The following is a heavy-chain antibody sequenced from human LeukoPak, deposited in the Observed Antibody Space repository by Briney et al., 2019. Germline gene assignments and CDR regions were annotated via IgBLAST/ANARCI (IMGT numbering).Heavy chain of an antibody. CDR1: GGTFSSYT. CDR3: ARDGQGILTGLYYYYYYMDV. CDR2: INPSGGST. D-gene: IGHD3-9*01. Sequence: ASVKVSCKASGGTFSSYTISWVRQAPGQGLEWMGIINPSGGSTSYAQKFQGRVTMTRDTSTSTVYMELSSLRSEDTAVYYCARDGQGILTGLYYYYYYMDVWGKGTTVTVSS. V-gene: IGHV1-46*01. J-gene: IGHJ6*03.